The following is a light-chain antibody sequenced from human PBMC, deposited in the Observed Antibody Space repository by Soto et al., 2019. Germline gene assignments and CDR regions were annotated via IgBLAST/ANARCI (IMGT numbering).Light chain of an antibody. J-gene: IGKJ1*01. CDR3: QQSYSNIRT. V-gene: IGKV1-39*01. CDR1: QSITTY. Sequence: DIQMTQSPSSLSASVGDRITITCRASQSITTYLNWYQQKPGQAPKVLIYAASNLQSGVPSRFSVSGSGTDFTLTISSLQPEDFATYYCQQSYSNIRTFGQGTRVEIK. CDR2: AAS.